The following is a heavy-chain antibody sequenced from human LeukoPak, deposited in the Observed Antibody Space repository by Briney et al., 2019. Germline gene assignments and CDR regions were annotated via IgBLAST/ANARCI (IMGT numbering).Heavy chain of an antibody. CDR2: ISYDGSNK. V-gene: IGHV3-30*04. CDR3: AREGEWLLGYYYYYMDV. J-gene: IGHJ6*03. CDR1: GFTFSSYA. D-gene: IGHD3-3*01. Sequence: GGSLRLSCAASGFTFSSYAMHWVRQAPGKGLEWVAVISYDGSNKYYADSVKGRFTISRDNSKNTLYLQMNSLRAEDTAVYYCAREGEWLLGYYYYYMDVWGKGTTVTVSS.